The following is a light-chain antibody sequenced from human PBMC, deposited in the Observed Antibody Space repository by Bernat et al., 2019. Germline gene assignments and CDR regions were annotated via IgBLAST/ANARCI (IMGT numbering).Light chain of an antibody. J-gene: IGLJ3*02. V-gene: IGLV1-47*01. CDR1: TSNIGSNY. Sequence: QSVLTQPPSASGTPGQRVTISCSGSTSNIGSNYVYWYQQLPGTAPKLLIYSNNQRPSGVPDRFSGSKSGTSASLAISGLRSGDEADYYCAAGEESLRGRVCGGGTKLPVL. CDR3: AAGEESLRGRV. CDR2: SNN.